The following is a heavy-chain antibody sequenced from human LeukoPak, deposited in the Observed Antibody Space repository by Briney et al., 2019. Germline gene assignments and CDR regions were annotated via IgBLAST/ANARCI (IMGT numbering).Heavy chain of an antibody. D-gene: IGHD1-26*01. V-gene: IGHV1-46*01. J-gene: IGHJ4*02. CDR2: FNPSGSST. Sequence: ASVKVSCKASGFIFTGYHMHWVRQAPGQGLEWMGIFNPSGSSTTYAQKFQGRVTITRDTSTSIVYMELSSLGSEDTAVYYCARAGENYYDFYYWGQGTLVTVSS. CDR1: GFIFTGYH. CDR3: ARAGENYYDFYY.